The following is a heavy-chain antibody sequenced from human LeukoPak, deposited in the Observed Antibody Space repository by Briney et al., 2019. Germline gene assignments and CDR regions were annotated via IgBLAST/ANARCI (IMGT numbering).Heavy chain of an antibody. D-gene: IGHD6-13*01. V-gene: IGHV4-34*01. CDR2: INHSGST. CDR1: GGSLSGYH. Sequence: SETLSLTCAVYGGSLSGYHWSCIRQPPGKGLEWIGEINHSGSTNYNPSLKSRVTISVDTSRNQFSLKLSSVTAADTAVYYCARGVSSSWYDYWGQGTLVTVSS. J-gene: IGHJ4*02. CDR3: ARGVSSSWYDY.